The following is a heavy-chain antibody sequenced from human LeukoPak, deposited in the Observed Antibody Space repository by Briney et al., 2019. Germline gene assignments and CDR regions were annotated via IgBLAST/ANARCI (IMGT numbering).Heavy chain of an antibody. D-gene: IGHD6-13*01. J-gene: IGHJ5*02. CDR2: INTNTGNP. CDR1: GCTFTNYA. Sequence: ASVKVSCKASGCTFTNYAMNWVRQAPGQGLEWMGWINTNTGNPTYAQGFTGRFVFSLDTSVSTAYLQISSLKAEDTAVYYCARVSSSYANWFDPWGQGTLVTVSS. CDR3: ARVSSSYANWFDP. V-gene: IGHV7-4-1*02.